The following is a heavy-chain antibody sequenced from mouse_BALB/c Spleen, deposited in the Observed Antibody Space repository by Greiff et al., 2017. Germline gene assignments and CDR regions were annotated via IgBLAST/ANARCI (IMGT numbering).Heavy chain of an antibody. Sequence: QVQLKQSGAELVKPGASVKISCKASGYTFTNYWLGWVKQRPGHGLEWIGDIYPGGGYTNYNEKFKGKATLTADTSSSTAYMQLSSLTSEDSAVYFCARGDYGYARFAYWGQGTLVTVSA. CDR3: ARGDYGYARFAY. CDR1: GYTFTNYW. V-gene: IGHV1-63*02. CDR2: IYPGGGYT. J-gene: IGHJ3*01. D-gene: IGHD2-2*01.